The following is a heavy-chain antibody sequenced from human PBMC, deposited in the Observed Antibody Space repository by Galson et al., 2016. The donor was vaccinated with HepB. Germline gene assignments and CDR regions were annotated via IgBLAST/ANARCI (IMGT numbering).Heavy chain of an antibody. CDR2: IYHSGGT. V-gene: IGHV4-31*03. Sequence: TLSLTCTVSGGSISSGRYYWTWIRQPPGNGLEWIGNIYHSGGTYHNPSLKSRLTISVDTSKNQFSLKLSSLTAADTAVYYCARAVRGYSGYDAFDIWGQGKMVTVSS. J-gene: IGHJ3*02. CDR1: GGSISSGRYY. D-gene: IGHD5-12*01. CDR3: ARAVRGYSGYDAFDI.